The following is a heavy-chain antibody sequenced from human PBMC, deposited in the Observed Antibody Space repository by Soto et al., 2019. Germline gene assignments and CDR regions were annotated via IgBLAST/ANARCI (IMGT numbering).Heavy chain of an antibody. Sequence: GGSLRLSCAASGFTVSSNYMSWVRQAPGKGLEWVSVIYSGGSTYYADSVKGRFTISRDNSKNTLYLQMNSLRAEDTAVYYCARDTFRRDTAMAIGGDAFDIWGQGTMVIVSS. CDR1: GFTVSSNY. CDR3: ARDTFRRDTAMAIGGDAFDI. J-gene: IGHJ3*02. CDR2: IYSGGST. D-gene: IGHD5-18*01. V-gene: IGHV3-66*01.